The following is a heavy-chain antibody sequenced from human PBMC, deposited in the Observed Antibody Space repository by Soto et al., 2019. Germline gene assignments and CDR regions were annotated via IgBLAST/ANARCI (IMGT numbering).Heavy chain of an antibody. CDR2: INAGNGNT. V-gene: IGHV1-3*01. D-gene: IGHD3-10*01. CDR3: AREQLGFGNELSWFDP. J-gene: IGHJ5*02. CDR1: GYTFTSYA. Sequence: QVQLVQSGAEVRKPGASVKVSCKASGYTFTSYAIHWVRQAPGQRLEWMGWINAGNGNTKYSQKFQGRVTITRDTSASTAYMELSSLRSEDTAVYYCAREQLGFGNELSWFDPWGQGTLVTVSS.